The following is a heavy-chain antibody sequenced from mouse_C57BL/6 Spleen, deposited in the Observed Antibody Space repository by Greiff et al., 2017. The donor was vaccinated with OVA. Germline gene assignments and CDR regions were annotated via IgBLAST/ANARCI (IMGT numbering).Heavy chain of an antibody. J-gene: IGHJ2*01. CDR1: GYTFTSYW. V-gene: IGHV1-59*01. CDR3: ARTTTVVASSDY. CDR2: IDPSDSYT. Sequence: QVQLQQSGAELVRPGTSVKLSCKASGYTFTSYWMHWVKQRPGQGLEWIGVIDPSDSYTNYNQKFKGKATLTVDTSSSTAYMQLSSLTSEDSAVYYCARTTTVVASSDYWGQGTTLTVSS. D-gene: IGHD1-1*01.